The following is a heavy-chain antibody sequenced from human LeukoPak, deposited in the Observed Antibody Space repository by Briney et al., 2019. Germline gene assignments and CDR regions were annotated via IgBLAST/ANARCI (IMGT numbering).Heavy chain of an antibody. Sequence: SETLSLTCTVSGGSVSDYYWSWIRQSPGKGLEWIGYIYYTGSSSYNPSLRSRVTISADTSKNQFSLKLSPVAAADTAVYYCASRKLGNDYWGQGTLVTVSS. V-gene: IGHV4-59*02. D-gene: IGHD7-27*01. CDR1: GGSVSDYY. J-gene: IGHJ4*01. CDR3: ASRKLGNDY. CDR2: IYYTGSS.